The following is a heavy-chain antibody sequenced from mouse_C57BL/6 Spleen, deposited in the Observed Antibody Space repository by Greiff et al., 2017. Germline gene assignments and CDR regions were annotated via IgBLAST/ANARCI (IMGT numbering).Heavy chain of an antibody. CDR3: TSNDYDKAWFAY. Sequence: VQLQQSGAELVRPGASVTLSCKASGYTFTDYEMHWVKQTPVHGLEWIGAIDPETGGTAYNQKFKGKAILTADKSSSTAYMELRRLTSEDSAVYYCTSNDYDKAWFAYWGQGTLVTVSA. CDR2: IDPETGGT. D-gene: IGHD2-4*01. CDR1: GYTFTDYE. V-gene: IGHV1-15*01. J-gene: IGHJ3*01.